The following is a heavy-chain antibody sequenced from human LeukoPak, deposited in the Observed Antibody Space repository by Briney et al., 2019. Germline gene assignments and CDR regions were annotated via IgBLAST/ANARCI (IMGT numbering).Heavy chain of an antibody. CDR3: AKSVAIYFYYGLDV. V-gene: IGHV3-23*01. CDR2: ISGGGGST. D-gene: IGHD3-3*01. J-gene: IGHJ6*02. Sequence: PGGSLRLSCAASGFSFSNYGMTWVRQAPGKGLEWVSSISGGGGSTNYADSVKGRFTISRDNSKNTLFLQMNSLRVEDTAPYYCAKSVAIYFYYGLDVWGQGTTVTVSS. CDR1: GFSFSNYG.